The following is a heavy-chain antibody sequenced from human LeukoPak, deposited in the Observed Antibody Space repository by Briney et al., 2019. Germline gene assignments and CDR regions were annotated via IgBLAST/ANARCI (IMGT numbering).Heavy chain of an antibody. Sequence: GGSLRLSCAASGFTFSSYSMNWVRQAPGKGLEWVSSISSSSSYIYYADSVKGRFTISRDNAKNSLYLQMNSLRSEDTAVYYCATVWGSITMVRGVIPPYYYYGMDVWGQGTTVTVSS. CDR3: ATVWGSITMVRGVIPPYYYYGMDV. CDR1: GFTFSSYS. J-gene: IGHJ6*02. CDR2: ISSSSSYI. D-gene: IGHD3-10*01. V-gene: IGHV3-21*04.